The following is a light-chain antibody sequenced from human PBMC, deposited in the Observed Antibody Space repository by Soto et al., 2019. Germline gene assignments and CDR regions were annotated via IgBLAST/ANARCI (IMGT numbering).Light chain of an antibody. CDR2: EVS. Sequence: QSALTQPASVSGSPGQSITISCTGTSNDVGGYNYVSWYQQHPGRAPKLMLYEVSNRPSGVSNRFSGSKSGNTASLTISGLQTEDETDYYCSSYTGSSTPPYVLGTGTKVTVL. CDR1: SNDVGGYNY. CDR3: SSYTGSSTPPYV. V-gene: IGLV2-14*01. J-gene: IGLJ1*01.